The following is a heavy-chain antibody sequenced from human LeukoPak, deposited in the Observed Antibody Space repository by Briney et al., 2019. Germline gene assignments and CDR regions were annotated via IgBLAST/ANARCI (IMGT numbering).Heavy chain of an antibody. CDR3: ARDGGSGCCSSSNCYEGFDY. V-gene: IGHV3-66*01. D-gene: IGHD2-2*01. CDR2: IYSGESA. J-gene: IGHJ4*02. Sequence: GGSLRLSCAASGFSVSSNYMSWVRQAPGKGLEWVSTIYSGESAYYADSVKGRFTISRDNSKNALVLQMNSLTAADTAVYYCARDGGSGCCSSSNCYEGFDYWGQGTLVTVSS. CDR1: GFSVSSNY.